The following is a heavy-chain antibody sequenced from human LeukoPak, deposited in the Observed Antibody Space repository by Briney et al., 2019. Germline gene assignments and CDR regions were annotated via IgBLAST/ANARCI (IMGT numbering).Heavy chain of an antibody. J-gene: IGHJ5*02. CDR1: GYSFTSYW. Sequence: GESLKISCKGSGYSFTSYWIGWVRQMPGKGLEWMGIIYPGDSDSRYSPSFQGNVTISADRSIRTAYLQWSSLKASDTAMYYCARLNPDVVVVAATLHNWFDPWGQGTLVTVSS. CDR3: ARLNPDVVVVAATLHNWFDP. V-gene: IGHV5-51*01. D-gene: IGHD2-15*01. CDR2: IYPGDSDS.